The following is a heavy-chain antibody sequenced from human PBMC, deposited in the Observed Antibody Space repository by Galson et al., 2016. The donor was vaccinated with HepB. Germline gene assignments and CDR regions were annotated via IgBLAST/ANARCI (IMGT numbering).Heavy chain of an antibody. D-gene: IGHD2-21*02. Sequence: SLRLSCAVSGFTFGSYSMNWVRQAPGKGLEWVSYISSTSNTIFYADSVQGRFTISRDNAKNSLYLQMNSLRDEDTVVYYCARDGSYCGGDCYSSHYGLDVWGQGTTVTVSS. CDR1: GFTFGSYS. V-gene: IGHV3-48*02. J-gene: IGHJ6*02. CDR2: ISSTSNTI. CDR3: ARDGSYCGGDCYSSHYGLDV.